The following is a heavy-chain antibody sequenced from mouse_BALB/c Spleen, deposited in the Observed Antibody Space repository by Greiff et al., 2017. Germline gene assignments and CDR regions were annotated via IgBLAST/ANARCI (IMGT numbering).Heavy chain of an antibody. CDR1: GYTFTSYY. V-gene: IGHV1S56*01. CDR2: IYPGNVNT. Sequence: VQLQQSGPELVKPGASVRISCKASGYTFTSYYIHWVKQRPGQGLEWIGWIYPGNVNTKYNEKFKGKATLTADKSSSTAYMQLSSLTSEDSAVYFCARDDPWFAYWGQGTLVTVSA. J-gene: IGHJ3*01. D-gene: IGHD2-3*01. CDR3: ARDDPWFAY.